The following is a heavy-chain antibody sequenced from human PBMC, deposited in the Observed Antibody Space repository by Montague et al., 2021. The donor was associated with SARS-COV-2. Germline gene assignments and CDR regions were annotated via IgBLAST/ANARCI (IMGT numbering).Heavy chain of an antibody. Sequence: SETLSLTCTVSGGSISSSNYYWGWIRQPPGKGLDWIGNMYYSGRTYYNPSLKSRVTISIDMSKNQFSLKLSSVTAADTAVYYCARDDIVLQGVKKGMDGWGQGTTVTVFS. CDR3: ARDDIVLQGVKKGMDG. V-gene: IGHV4-39*07. CDR2: MYYSGRT. D-gene: IGHD3-10*01. J-gene: IGHJ6*02. CDR1: GGSISSSNYY.